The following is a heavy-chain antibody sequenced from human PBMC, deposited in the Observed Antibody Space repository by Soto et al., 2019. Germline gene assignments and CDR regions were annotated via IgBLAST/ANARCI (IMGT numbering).Heavy chain of an antibody. J-gene: IGHJ4*02. CDR1: VFTFGDYA. CDR2: IRSKAYGGTT. V-gene: IGHV3-49*03. CDR3: TIDIRDDSGDVFDY. Sequence: SLRLSCTASVFTFGDYAMSCFRQSPGKWLEWVGFIRSKAYGGTTEYAASVKGRFTISRDDSKSIAYLQMNSLKTEDTAVYYCTIDIRDDSGDVFDYWGQVTLITVSS. D-gene: IGHD4-17*01.